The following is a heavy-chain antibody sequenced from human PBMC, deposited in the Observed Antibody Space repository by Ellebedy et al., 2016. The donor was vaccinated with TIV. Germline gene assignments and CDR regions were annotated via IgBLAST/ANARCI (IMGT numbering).Heavy chain of an antibody. D-gene: IGHD5-12*01. J-gene: IGHJ6*02. CDR2: INPNSGGT. CDR1: GYTFTGYY. CDR3: ARTRGYSGYDSYGMDV. V-gene: IGHV1-2*02. Sequence: AASVKVSCKASGYTFTGYYMHWVRQAPGQGLEWMGWINPNSGGTNYAQKFQGRVTMTRDTSISTAYMELSRLRSDDTAVYYCARTRGYSGYDSYGMDVWGQGTMVTVSS.